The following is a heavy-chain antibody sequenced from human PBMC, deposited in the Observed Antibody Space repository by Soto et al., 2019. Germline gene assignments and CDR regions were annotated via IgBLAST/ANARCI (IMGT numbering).Heavy chain of an antibody. Sequence: QVHLVQSGAEVKKPGASVKVSCKGSGYAFTTYGITWVRQAPGQGLEWMGWISAHNGNTNYAQKLQGRVTVTRDTATSTAYMEMRSLRSDDTAVYYCARGRYGDYWGQGALVTVSS. CDR2: ISAHNGNT. D-gene: IGHD1-1*01. V-gene: IGHV1-18*01. CDR1: GYAFTTYG. CDR3: ARGRYGDY. J-gene: IGHJ4*02.